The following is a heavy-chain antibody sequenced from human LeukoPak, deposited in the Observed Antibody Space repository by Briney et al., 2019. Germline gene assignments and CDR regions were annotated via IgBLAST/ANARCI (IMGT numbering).Heavy chain of an antibody. Sequence: PSETLSLTCTVSGGSISSYYWGWIRQPPGKGLEWIGSIYYSGSTYYNPSLKSRVTISVDTSKNQFSLKLSSVTAADTAVYYCARQYTYYYDSSGYYYFDYWGQGTLVTVSS. CDR3: ARQYTYYYDSSGYYYFDY. J-gene: IGHJ4*02. V-gene: IGHV4-39*07. CDR2: IYYSGST. D-gene: IGHD3-22*01. CDR1: GGSISSYY.